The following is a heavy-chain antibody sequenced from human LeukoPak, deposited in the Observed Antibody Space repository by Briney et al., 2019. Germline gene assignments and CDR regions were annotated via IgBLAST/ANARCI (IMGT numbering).Heavy chain of an antibody. J-gene: IGHJ4*02. CDR1: GFTFSSYA. CDR3: AREGEPSGSYLNYFDY. Sequence: PGGSLRLSCAASGFTFSSYAMHWVRQAPGKGLEWVAIISYDGSNKYYADSVKGRFTISRDNSKNTLYLQMNSLRAEDTAVYYCAREGEPSGSYLNYFDYWGQGTLVTVSS. D-gene: IGHD1-26*01. V-gene: IGHV3-30-3*01. CDR2: ISYDGSNK.